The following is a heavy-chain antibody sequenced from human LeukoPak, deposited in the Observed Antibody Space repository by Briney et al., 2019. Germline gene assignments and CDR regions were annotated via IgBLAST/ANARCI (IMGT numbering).Heavy chain of an antibody. CDR2: MYYTGST. Sequence: SETLSFTCTVSGVSVSSGSSYWSWVRQPPGKGLEWIGYMYYTGSTNYNPSLKSRVTISINTSTNQFSLKLSSVTAADRAVYYCARLRFGDYPYYFDYWGQGTLVTVSS. CDR3: ARLRFGDYPYYFDY. CDR1: GVSVSSGSSY. J-gene: IGHJ4*02. V-gene: IGHV4-61*01. D-gene: IGHD3-10*01.